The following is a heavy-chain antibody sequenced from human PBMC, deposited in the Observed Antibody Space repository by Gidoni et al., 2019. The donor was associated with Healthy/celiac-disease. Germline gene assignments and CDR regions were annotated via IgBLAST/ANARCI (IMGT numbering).Heavy chain of an antibody. V-gene: IGHV3-30-3*01. J-gene: IGHJ6*02. D-gene: IGHD1-20*01. CDR2: ISYDGSNK. Sequence: QVQLVESGGGVVPPGRSLRLSCAASGFTFSRYALPWVRQAPGKGLEWVAVISYDGSNKYYADSVKGRLTISRDNSKNTLYLQMNSLRAEDTAVYYCARDASPCNWNGDYYYYGRDVWGQGTTVTVSS. CDR3: ARDASPCNWNGDYYYYGRDV. CDR1: GFTFSRYA.